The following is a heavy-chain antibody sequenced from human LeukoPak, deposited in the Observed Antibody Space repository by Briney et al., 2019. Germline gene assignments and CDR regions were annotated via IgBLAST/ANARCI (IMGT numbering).Heavy chain of an antibody. Sequence: GGSLRLSCAASGFTFNSYSMNWVRQAPGKGLEWVSSISRSNGYIFYADSVKGRFTISRDNAKNSLYLQMNSLRAEDTAIYYCAKSTLSTYYFDSWGQGTLVTVSS. V-gene: IGHV3-21*01. CDR2: ISRSNGYI. CDR3: AKSTLSTYYFDS. CDR1: GFTFNSYS. J-gene: IGHJ4*02.